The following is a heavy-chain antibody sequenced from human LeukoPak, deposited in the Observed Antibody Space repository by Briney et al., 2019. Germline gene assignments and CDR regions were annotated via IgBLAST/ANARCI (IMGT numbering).Heavy chain of an antibody. D-gene: IGHD3-10*01. J-gene: IGHJ4*02. Sequence: LPGGSLRLSCAASGFTFSNYDMSWVRQAPGKGLERVSLISDSGSSTYYADSVKGRFTISRDNSKNTLYLQLNSLRAEDTAVYYCAKIRGVGELLPFDYWGQGTLVTVSS. CDR3: AKIRGVGELLPFDY. V-gene: IGHV3-23*01. CDR2: ISDSGSST. CDR1: GFTFSNYD.